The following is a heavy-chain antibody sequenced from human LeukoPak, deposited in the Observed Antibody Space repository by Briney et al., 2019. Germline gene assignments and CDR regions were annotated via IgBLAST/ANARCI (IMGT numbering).Heavy chain of an antibody. CDR3: ARARTGSYYSTFEH. CDR1: GFTFSAYA. J-gene: IGHJ1*01. CDR2: ISYDETNY. D-gene: IGHD1-26*01. Sequence: GGSLRLSCTASGFTFSAYAMHWVRQAPGKGLEWVAVISYDETNYYYAESVKGRFSISRDDSKSTLVLQMNSLTTEDTGVYYCARARTGSYYSTFEHWGPGTLVSVSS. V-gene: IGHV3-30*04.